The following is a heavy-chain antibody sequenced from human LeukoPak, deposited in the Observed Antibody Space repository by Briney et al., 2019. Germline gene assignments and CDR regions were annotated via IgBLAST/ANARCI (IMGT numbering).Heavy chain of an antibody. Sequence: GGSLRLSCAASGFTFSTYSMSWVRQAPGKGLEWVSYISSSSSTIYYADSVKGRFTISRDNARNSLYLQMNSLRAEDTAMYYCAKSDGFDYWGQGTLVTVSS. D-gene: IGHD5-24*01. V-gene: IGHV3-48*01. CDR1: GFTFSTYS. CDR3: AKSDGFDY. CDR2: ISSSSSTI. J-gene: IGHJ4*02.